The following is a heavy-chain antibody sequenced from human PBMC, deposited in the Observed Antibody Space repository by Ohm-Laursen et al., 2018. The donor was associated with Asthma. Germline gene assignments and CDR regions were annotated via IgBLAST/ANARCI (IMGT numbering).Heavy chain of an antibody. CDR2: IYRSAST. V-gene: IGHV4-30-4*02. CDR1: GGSISTDDYY. D-gene: IGHD3-22*01. Sequence: SDTLSLTCSVSGGSISTDDYYWSWIRQSPGKGLEWIGYIYRSASTYSNPSLKSRVTISVDTSKNQFTLKLSSVTAADTAVYYCASGDYYDSSGYFYFDYWGQGTLVTVSS. CDR3: ASGDYYDSSGYFYFDY. J-gene: IGHJ4*02.